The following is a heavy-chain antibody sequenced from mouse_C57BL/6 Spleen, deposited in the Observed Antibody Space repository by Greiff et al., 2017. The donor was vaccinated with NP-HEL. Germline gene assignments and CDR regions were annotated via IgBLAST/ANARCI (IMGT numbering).Heavy chain of an antibody. Sequence: EVQLVESGGGLVKPGGSLKLSCAASGFTFSDYGMHWVRQAPEKGLEWVAYISSGSSTIYYADTVKGRFTISRDNAKNTLFLQMTSLSSEDTAMYYCARDYYGSRSGFAYWGQGTLVTVSA. CDR2: ISSGSSTI. CDR3: ARDYYGSRSGFAY. J-gene: IGHJ3*01. CDR1: GFTFSDYG. V-gene: IGHV5-17*01. D-gene: IGHD1-1*01.